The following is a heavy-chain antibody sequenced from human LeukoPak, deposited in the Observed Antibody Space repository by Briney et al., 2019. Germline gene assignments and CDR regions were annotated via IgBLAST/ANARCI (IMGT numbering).Heavy chain of an antibody. D-gene: IGHD4-17*01. J-gene: IGHJ4*02. CDR1: GFVFTSYG. V-gene: IGHV1-18*01. CDR3: ARVAGDSPFDY. CDR2: ISAYNGNT. Sequence: ASVKVSCKASGFVFTSYGFTWVRQAPGQGLEWMGWISAYNGNTNYAQKLQGRVTMTTDTSTSTAYMELRSLRSDDTAVYYCARVAGDSPFDYWGQGTLVTVSS.